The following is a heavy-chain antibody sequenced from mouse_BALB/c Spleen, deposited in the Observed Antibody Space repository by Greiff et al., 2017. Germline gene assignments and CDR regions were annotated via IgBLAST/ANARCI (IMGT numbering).Heavy chain of an antibody. V-gene: IGHV5-17*02. CDR3: ERALLRLRYFDV. CDR1: GFTFSSFG. Sequence: DVKLVESGGGLVQPGGSRKLSCAASGFTFSSFGMHWVRQAPGKGLEWVAYISSGSSTIYYADTVKGRFTISRDNPKNTLILQMTSLRSEDSAMYYCERALLRLRYFDVWGAGTTVTVSS. D-gene: IGHD1-2*01. J-gene: IGHJ1*01. CDR2: ISSGSSTI.